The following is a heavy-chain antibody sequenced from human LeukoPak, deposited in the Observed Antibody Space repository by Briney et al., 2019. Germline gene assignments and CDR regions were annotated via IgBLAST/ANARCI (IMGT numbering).Heavy chain of an antibody. J-gene: IGHJ4*02. V-gene: IGHV3-23*01. D-gene: IGHD3-22*01. CDR1: GFTFSSYA. CDR2: ISGSGGST. CDR3: AKDQIALVSAANAKMPGTDSYVSSGFPLDY. Sequence: GGSLRLSCAASGFTFSSYAMSWVRQAPGKGLEWVSAISGSGGSTYYADSVKGRFTISRDKSKNTLYLQMDSLRAEDTAVYYCAKDQIALVSAANAKMPGTDSYVSSGFPLDYWGQGTLVTVSS.